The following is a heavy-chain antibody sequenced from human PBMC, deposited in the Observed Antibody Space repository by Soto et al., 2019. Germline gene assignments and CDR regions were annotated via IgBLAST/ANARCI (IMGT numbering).Heavy chain of an antibody. Sequence: GASLRLSCAASGFSFSSYAMSWVRQAPGKGLEWVSTISGSDGKTFYADSVKGRFSISRDTSDNMLYLLMNSLRDDDTAVYYCARWSYLDYWGQGARVTVSS. CDR3: ARWSYLDY. J-gene: IGHJ4*02. CDR1: GFSFSSYA. CDR2: ISGSDGKT. D-gene: IGHD2-15*01. V-gene: IGHV3-23*01.